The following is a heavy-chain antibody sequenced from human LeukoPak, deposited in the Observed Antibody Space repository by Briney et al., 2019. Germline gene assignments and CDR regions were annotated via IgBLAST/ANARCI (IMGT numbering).Heavy chain of an antibody. D-gene: IGHD3-22*01. J-gene: IGHJ4*02. CDR2: ISCDGSNK. Sequence: GGSLRLSCAASGFTFSSYGMHWVRQAPGKGLEWVAVISCDGSNKYYADSVKGRFTISRDNSKNTLYPQMNSLRAEDTAVYYCAKVYYYDSSSYPFDYWGQGTLVTVSS. V-gene: IGHV3-30*18. CDR3: AKVYYYDSSSYPFDY. CDR1: GFTFSSYG.